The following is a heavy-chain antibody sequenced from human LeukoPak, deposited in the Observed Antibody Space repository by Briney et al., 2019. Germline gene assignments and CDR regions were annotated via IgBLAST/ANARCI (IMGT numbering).Heavy chain of an antibody. CDR1: GFSFSTYA. CDR2: IIATGDST. J-gene: IGHJ4*02. V-gene: IGHV3-23*01. Sequence: GGSLRLSCAASGFSFSTYAMSWVRQAPGKGLEWVSSIIATGDSTYYADSVKGRFTISRDNSKNTLYLQMNSLRAEDTAIYYCAKDLRTYGSGIYRLPTVNFNYWGQGTLVTVSS. CDR3: AKDLRTYGSGIYRLPTVNFNY. D-gene: IGHD3-10*01.